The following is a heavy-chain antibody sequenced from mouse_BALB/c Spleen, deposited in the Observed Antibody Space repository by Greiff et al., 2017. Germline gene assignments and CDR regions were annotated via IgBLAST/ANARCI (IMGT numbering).Heavy chain of an antibody. D-gene: IGHD1-1*01. Sequence: EVKLQESGGGLVKPGGSLKLSCAASGFTFSSYAMSWVRQTPEKRLEWDASISSGGSTYYPDSVKGRFTISRDNARNILYLQMSSLRSEDTAMYYCARGGDYYGSSYNAMDYWGQGTSVTVSS. V-gene: IGHV5-6-5*01. CDR3: ARGGDYYGSSYNAMDY. CDR1: GFTFSSYA. J-gene: IGHJ4*01. CDR2: ISSGGST.